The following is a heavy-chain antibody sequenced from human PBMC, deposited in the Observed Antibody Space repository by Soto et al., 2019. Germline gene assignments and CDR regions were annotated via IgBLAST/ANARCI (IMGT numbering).Heavy chain of an antibody. CDR2: INSDGSIT. D-gene: IGHD3-10*01. CDR3: ARGVRGHYGKDV. J-gene: IGHJ6*02. V-gene: IGHV3-74*01. Sequence: PGGSLRLSCAASGFTFSNYWIHWVLQAPGKGLMWVSRINSDGSITNYADFVKGRFTISRDNAKNTLYLQMNSLRAEDTALYYCARGVRGHYGKDVWGQGTTVTVSS. CDR1: GFTFSNYW.